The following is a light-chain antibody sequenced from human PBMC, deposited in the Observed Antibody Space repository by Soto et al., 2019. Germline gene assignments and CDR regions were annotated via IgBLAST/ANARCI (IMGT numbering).Light chain of an antibody. Sequence: QSVLTQPASVSGSPGQSITISCTGTSSDFGNYNYVSWYQQYPGRVPKLLIYMVSNRPSWVSNRFSGSKSGNTASLTISGLQAEDEADYFCTSPTPGSLYVFGTGTKLTVL. CDR1: SSDFGNYNY. CDR2: MVS. V-gene: IGLV2-14*01. CDR3: TSPTPGSLYV. J-gene: IGLJ1*01.